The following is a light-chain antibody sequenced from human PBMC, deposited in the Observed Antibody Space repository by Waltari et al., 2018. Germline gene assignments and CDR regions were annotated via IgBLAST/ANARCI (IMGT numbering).Light chain of an antibody. J-gene: IGKJ1*01. V-gene: IGKV3-20*01. Sequence: EIVLTQSPGTLSLSPVERATLSCRASQSVGRSLAWYQQRPGQAPRLLIYGAFIRATGIADRFRGSGSGTYFSLTISRLEPEYLAGYYCQHYVRLPVTFGLGTKVEIK. CDR2: GAF. CDR3: QHYVRLPVT. CDR1: QSVGRS.